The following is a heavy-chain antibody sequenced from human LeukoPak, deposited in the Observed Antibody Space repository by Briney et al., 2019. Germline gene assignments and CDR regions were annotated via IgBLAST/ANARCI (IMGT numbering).Heavy chain of an antibody. J-gene: IGHJ3*02. Sequence: PSETLSLTCAVSGYSTISGYFWGWIRQASGKGLEWIGNIYQTGNTYYNPSLKSRVTISIDTSKNQFSLRLSSVTAADTAVYYCARPGVGATSGNDAFDIWGQGTMVTVSS. CDR2: IYQTGNT. CDR1: GYSTISGYF. V-gene: IGHV4-38-2*01. CDR3: ARPGVGATSGNDAFDI. D-gene: IGHD1-26*01.